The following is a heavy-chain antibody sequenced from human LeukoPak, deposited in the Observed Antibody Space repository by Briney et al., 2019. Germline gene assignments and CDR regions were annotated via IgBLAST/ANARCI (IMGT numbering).Heavy chain of an antibody. CDR3: ARVGPSRWGPFDI. D-gene: IGHD4-23*01. J-gene: IGHJ3*02. CDR2: IYYSGST. Sequence: SETLSLTCIVSGGSISSYYWSWIRQPPGKGLEWIGYIYYSGSTNYNPSLKSRVTISVDTSKNQFSLKLSSVTAADTAVYYCARVGPSRWGPFDIWGQGTMVTVSS. CDR1: GGSISSYY. V-gene: IGHV4-59*01.